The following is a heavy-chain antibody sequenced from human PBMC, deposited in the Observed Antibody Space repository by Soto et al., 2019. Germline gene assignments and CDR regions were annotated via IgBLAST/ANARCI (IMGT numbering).Heavy chain of an antibody. V-gene: IGHV4-31*03. Sequence: QVQLQESGPGLVKPSQTLSLTCTVSGGSISSGTNYWSWVRQHPGKGLEWIRYIYYSARTHYNPTLRSRVTMSIDTSKNQFSLKLSSVTAADTAVYYCAREFSRAFDIWGQGTMVTVSS. J-gene: IGHJ3*02. CDR2: IYYSART. CDR1: GGSISSGTNY. CDR3: AREFSRAFDI.